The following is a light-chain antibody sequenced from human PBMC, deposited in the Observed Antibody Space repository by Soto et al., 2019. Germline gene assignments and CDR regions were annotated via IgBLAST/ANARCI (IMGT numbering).Light chain of an antibody. V-gene: IGKV3-20*01. Sequence: EIVLTQSPGTLSLSPGERATLSCRTSQSVSSSYLAWYQQKPVQAHRLLIYGASSRATGIPDRFSGSGSATDFTLTISRLEPEDVAVYYCQQYGRSWWTFGQGTKVEIK. J-gene: IGKJ1*01. CDR1: QSVSSSY. CDR3: QQYGRSWWT. CDR2: GAS.